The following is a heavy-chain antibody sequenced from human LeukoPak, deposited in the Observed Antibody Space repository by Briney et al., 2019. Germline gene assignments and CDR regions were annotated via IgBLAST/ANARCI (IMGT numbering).Heavy chain of an antibody. CDR2: INPNSGGT. J-gene: IGHJ4*02. Sequence: ASVKVSCKASGYTFTGYYMHWVRQAPGQGLEWMGWINPNSGGTNYAQKFQGWVTMTRDTSISTAYMELSSLKSDDTAVYYRVRDRIASAGTGGWGQGTLVTVSS. CDR3: VRDRIASAGTGG. V-gene: IGHV1-2*04. CDR1: GYTFTGYY. D-gene: IGHD6-13*01.